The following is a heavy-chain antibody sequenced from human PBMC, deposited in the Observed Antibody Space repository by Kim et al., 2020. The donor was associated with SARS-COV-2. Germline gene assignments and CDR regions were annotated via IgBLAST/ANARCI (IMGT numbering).Heavy chain of an antibody. D-gene: IGHD2-15*01. CDR2: IGTAGDT. CDR3: ARGDHCSGGSCYYYYGMDV. CDR1: GFTFSSYD. V-gene: IGHV3-13*01. J-gene: IGHJ6*02. Sequence: GGSLRLSCAASGFTFSSYDMHWVRQATGKGLEWVSAIGTAGDTYYPGSVKGRFTISRENAKNSLYLQMNSLRAGDTAVYYCARGDHCSGGSCYYYYGMDVWGQGTTVTVSS.